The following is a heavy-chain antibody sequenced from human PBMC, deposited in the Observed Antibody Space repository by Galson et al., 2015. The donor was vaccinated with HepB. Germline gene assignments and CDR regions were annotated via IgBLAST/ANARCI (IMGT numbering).Heavy chain of an antibody. CDR2: ISGSGGST. D-gene: IGHD3-10*01. CDR3: AKDVLYYYGSGSYYQDY. CDR1: GFTFSSYA. J-gene: IGHJ4*02. V-gene: IGHV3-23*01. Sequence: SLRLSWAASGFTFSSYAMSWVRQAPGKGLEWVSAISGSGGSTYYADSVKGRFTISRDNSKNTLYLQMNSLRAEDTAVYYCAKDVLYYYGSGSYYQDYWGQGTLVTVSS.